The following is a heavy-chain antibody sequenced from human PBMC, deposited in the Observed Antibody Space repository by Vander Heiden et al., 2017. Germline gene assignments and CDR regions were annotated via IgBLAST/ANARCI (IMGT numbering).Heavy chain of an antibody. CDR3: AREGVLYSSSLNYYYGMDV. CDR1: GFTFSSYS. Sequence: EVQLVESGGGLVKPGGSLRLSCAASGFTFSSYSMNWVRQPPGKGLEGVSAISSSSSYIYYADSVKGRFTISRDNAKNSLYLQRNSLRAEDTAVYYCAREGVLYSSSLNYYYGMDVWGQGTTVTVSS. D-gene: IGHD6-6*01. V-gene: IGHV3-21*01. CDR2: ISSSSSYI. J-gene: IGHJ6*02.